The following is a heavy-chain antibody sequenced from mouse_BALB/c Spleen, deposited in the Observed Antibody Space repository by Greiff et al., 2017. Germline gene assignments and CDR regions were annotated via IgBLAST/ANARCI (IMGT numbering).Heavy chain of an antibody. CDR3: ARYPLQDYAMDY. CDR2: INPGSGGT. CDR1: GYAFTNYL. V-gene: IGHV1-54*01. Sequence: LQESGAELVRPGTSVKVSCKASGYAFTNYLIEWVKQRPGQGLEWIGVINPGSGGTNYNEKFKGKATLTADKSSSTAYMQLSSLTSDDSAVYFCARYPLQDYAMDYWGQGTSVTVSS. J-gene: IGHJ4*01.